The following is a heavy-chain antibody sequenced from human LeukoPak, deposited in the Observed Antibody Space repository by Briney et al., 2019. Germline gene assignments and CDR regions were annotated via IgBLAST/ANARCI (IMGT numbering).Heavy chain of an antibody. CDR1: TGSVSSGTYY. V-gene: IGHV4-61*01. D-gene: IGHD2-2*01. CDR3: ARAEDSSHCSSTSCYGVWFDP. J-gene: IGHJ5*02. CDR2: MYYNGST. Sequence: SETLSLTCTVSTGSVSSGTYYWSWIRQPPGKGLEWIVYMYYNGSTNYNPSLKGRVTISVDTSKKRFSLKLSSVTAADTAVYYCARAEDSSHCSSTSCYGVWFDPSGQGTLVTVSS.